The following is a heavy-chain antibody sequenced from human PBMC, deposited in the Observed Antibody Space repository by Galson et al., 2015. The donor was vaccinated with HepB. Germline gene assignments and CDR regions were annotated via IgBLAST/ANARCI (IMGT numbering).Heavy chain of an antibody. CDR2: ISGYNGLT. CDR1: GYTFSNYG. V-gene: IGHV1-18*01. Sequence: SVKVSCKASGYTFSNYGISWVRQAPGQGLEWVGWISGYNGLTNYAQNFQGRVTMTIDTSTSTAYMDLTSLTSDDTAVYYCARDRSSSSLWGQGTLVTVSS. D-gene: IGHD6-6*01. CDR3: ARDRSSSSL. J-gene: IGHJ4*02.